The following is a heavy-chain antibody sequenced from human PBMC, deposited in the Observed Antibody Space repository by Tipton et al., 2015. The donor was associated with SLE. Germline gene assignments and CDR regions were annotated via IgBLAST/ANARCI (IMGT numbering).Heavy chain of an antibody. CDR2: IYYSGST. CDR3: ARDRKSGGSCYSDY. V-gene: IGHV4-39*07. Sequence: TLSLTCTVSGGSISSGSYYWSWIRQPPGKGLVWIGSIYYSGSTYYNPSLKSRVTISVDTSKNQFSLKLSSVTAADTAVYYCARDRKSGGSCYSDYWGQGTLVTVSS. J-gene: IGHJ4*02. D-gene: IGHD2-15*01. CDR1: GGSISSGSYY.